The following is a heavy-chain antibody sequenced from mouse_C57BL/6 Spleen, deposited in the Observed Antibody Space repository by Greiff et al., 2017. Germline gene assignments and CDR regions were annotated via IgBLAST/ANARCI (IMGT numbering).Heavy chain of an antibody. CDR2: ISSGGDYI. D-gene: IGHD1-1*01. J-gene: IGHJ4*01. Sequence: EVKVVESGEGLVKPGGSLKLSCAASGFTFSSYAMSWVRQTPEKRLEWVAYISSGGDYIYYADTVKGRFTISRDNARNTLYLQMSSLKSDDTAMYYCTRVHGSSFYYAMDDWGQGTSVTVSS. V-gene: IGHV5-9-1*02. CDR1: GFTFSSYA. CDR3: TRVHGSSFYYAMDD.